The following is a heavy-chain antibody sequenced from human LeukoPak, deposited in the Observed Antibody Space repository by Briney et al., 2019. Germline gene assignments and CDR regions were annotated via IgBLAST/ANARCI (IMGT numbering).Heavy chain of an antibody. Sequence: GESLKISCKGSGYSFSSYWIAWVHQMPGKGLEWMGIIYPGDSDTRYSPSFQGQVTISADKSISTAYLQWSSLKASDTAMYYCARGEMRYCSGGYCYDYCGQGTLVTVSS. J-gene: IGHJ4*02. CDR3: ARGEMRYCSGGYCYDY. CDR1: GYSFSSYW. CDR2: IYPGDSDT. D-gene: IGHD2-15*01. V-gene: IGHV5-51*07.